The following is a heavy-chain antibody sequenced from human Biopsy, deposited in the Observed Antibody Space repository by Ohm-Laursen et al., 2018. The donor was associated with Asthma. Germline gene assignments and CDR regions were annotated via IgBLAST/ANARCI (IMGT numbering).Heavy chain of an antibody. CDR1: GYSLTDLS. CDR3: SSDFPKDYVRYNFQF. Sequence: SSVKVSCKISGYSLTDLSMHWVRQAPGQGLEWMGGHDHEEGGTVNARRFQGRVTMTEDTSTDTAYMELSSLSSDDTAVYYCSSDFPKDYVRYNFQFWGQGTLVTVSS. D-gene: IGHD4-17*01. CDR2: HDHEEGGT. V-gene: IGHV1-24*01. J-gene: IGHJ4*02.